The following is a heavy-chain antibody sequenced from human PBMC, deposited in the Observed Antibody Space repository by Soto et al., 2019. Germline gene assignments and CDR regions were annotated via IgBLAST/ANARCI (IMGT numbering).Heavy chain of an antibody. Sequence: QVQLQQWGAGLLKPSETLSLTCAVYGGSFSGYYWSWIRQHPGKGLEWIGEINHSGSTNYNPSLKSRVTISVDTSKNQFSLKLSSVTAADTAVYYCASPRRDGYTIYFDYWGQGTLVTVSS. J-gene: IGHJ4*02. CDR1: GGSFSGYY. CDR3: ASPRRDGYTIYFDY. V-gene: IGHV4-34*01. CDR2: INHSGST. D-gene: IGHD5-12*01.